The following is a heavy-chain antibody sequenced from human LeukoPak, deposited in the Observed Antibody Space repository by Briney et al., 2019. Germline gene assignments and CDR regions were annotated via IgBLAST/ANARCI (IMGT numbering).Heavy chain of an antibody. CDR1: GFNLRSAW. V-gene: IGHV3-15*01. J-gene: IGHJ6*04. CDR2: VRSKSDAGTM. Sequence: GGSLRLSCTASGFNLRSAWMSWARQAPGKGLEWVGRVRSKSDAGTMDYAAHVEGRFTISRDDSKNMVHLDMNSLKTEDTAVYYCGGRRVWGNGTVVTVSS. CDR3: GGRRV. D-gene: IGHD3-16*01.